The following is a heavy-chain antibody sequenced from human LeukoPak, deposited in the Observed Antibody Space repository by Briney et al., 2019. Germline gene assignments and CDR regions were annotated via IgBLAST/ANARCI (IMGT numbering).Heavy chain of an antibody. CDR1: AFTFNNYG. V-gene: IGHV3-30*18. J-gene: IGHJ4*02. D-gene: IGHD6-13*01. CDR2: ISYDGSYK. CDR3: AKSLSDGYDY. Sequence: GGSLRLSCAASAFTFNNYGMHWVRQAPGKGLEWVAVISYDGSYKYYTDSVKGRFTTSGDNSKNTLHLQMNSLRADDTAVYYCAKSLSDGYDYWGQGTPVTVSS.